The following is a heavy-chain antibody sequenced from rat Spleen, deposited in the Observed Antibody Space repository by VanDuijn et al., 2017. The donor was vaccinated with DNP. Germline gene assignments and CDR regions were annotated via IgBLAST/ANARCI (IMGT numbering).Heavy chain of an antibody. CDR3: ATGGYGGYSEGNWFAY. Sequence: EVQLVESGGGLVQPGNSLKLSCTASGFIFSDYNMAWVRQAPKTGLEWVANIIYDGSRTHYRDSVKGRFTISKNNAKSTLYLQMDSLRSEDTATYYCATGGYGGYSEGNWFAYWGQGTLVTVSS. CDR1: GFIFSDYN. CDR2: IIYDGSRT. D-gene: IGHD1-11*01. J-gene: IGHJ3*01. V-gene: IGHV5S10*01.